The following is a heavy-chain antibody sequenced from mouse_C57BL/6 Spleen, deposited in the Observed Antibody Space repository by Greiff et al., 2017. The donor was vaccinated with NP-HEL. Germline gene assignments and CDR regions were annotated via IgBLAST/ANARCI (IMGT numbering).Heavy chain of an antibody. D-gene: IGHD2-3*01. V-gene: IGHV1-18*01. CDR1: GYTFTDYN. CDR2: INPNNGGT. J-gene: IGHJ3*01. CDR3: ARYDGNYVGFAY. Sequence: VQLQQSGPELVKPGASVKIPCKASGYTFTDYNMDWVKQSHGKSLEWIGDINPNNGGTIYNQKFKGKATLTVDKSSSTAYMELRSLTSEDTAVYYCARYDGNYVGFAYWGQGTLVTVSA.